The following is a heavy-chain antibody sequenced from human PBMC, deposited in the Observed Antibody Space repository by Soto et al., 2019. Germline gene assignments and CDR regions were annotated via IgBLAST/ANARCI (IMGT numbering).Heavy chain of an antibody. D-gene: IGHD3-16*01. J-gene: IGHJ6*02. CDR1: GFTFSDYY. V-gene: IGHV3-11*01. CDR2: ITSSGRTI. CDR3: ARGGGYGGQYYYGMDV. Sequence: GGSLRLSCAPSGFTFSDYYMSWIRQAPGKGLEWVSYITSSGRTIFYADSVKGRFTISRDNAKNSLYLQMNSLRAEDTAAYYCARGGGYGGQYYYGMDVWGQGTTVTVSS.